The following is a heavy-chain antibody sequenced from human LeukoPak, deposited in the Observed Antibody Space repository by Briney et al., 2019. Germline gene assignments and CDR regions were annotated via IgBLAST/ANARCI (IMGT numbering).Heavy chain of an antibody. D-gene: IGHD6-19*01. CDR1: GYTFTGYY. CDR2: INPNSGDT. Sequence: ASVKVSCKASGYTFTGYYMHWVRQAPGQGLEWMGWINPNSGDTNFAQKFQGRVTMTRDMSTSTVYMELSSLRSEDTAVYYCARLSSGWEDYYYYMDVWGKGTTVTVSS. V-gene: IGHV1-2*02. CDR3: ARLSSGWEDYYYYMDV. J-gene: IGHJ6*03.